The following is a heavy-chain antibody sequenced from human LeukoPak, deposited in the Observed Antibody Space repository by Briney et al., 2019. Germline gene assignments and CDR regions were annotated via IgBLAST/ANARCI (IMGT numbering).Heavy chain of an antibody. V-gene: IGHV3-15*01. CDR2: IKGKTDGGTT. Sequence: PGGSLRLSCAASGFTFSNAWMSWVRQAPGKGLEWVGRIKGKTDGGTTDYAAPVKGRFTISRDDSKNTLYLQMNSLKTEDTAVYYCTTTSIAVAGPFDYWGQGTLVTVSS. D-gene: IGHD6-19*01. CDR1: GFTFSNAW. J-gene: IGHJ4*02. CDR3: TTTSIAVAGPFDY.